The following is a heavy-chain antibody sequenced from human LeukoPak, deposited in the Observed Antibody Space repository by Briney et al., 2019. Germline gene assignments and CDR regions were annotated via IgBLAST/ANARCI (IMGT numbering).Heavy chain of an antibody. CDR2: IRYDGSNK. D-gene: IGHD6-13*01. V-gene: IGHV3-30*02. J-gene: IGHJ4*02. CDR1: GFTFTSYW. Sequence: QAGGSLRLSCAASGFTFTSYWMNWVRQAPGKGLEWVAFIRYDGSNKYYADSVKGRFTISRDNSKNTLYLQMNSLRAEDTAVYYCAISIAAAGHFDYWGQGTLVTVSS. CDR3: AISIAAAGHFDY.